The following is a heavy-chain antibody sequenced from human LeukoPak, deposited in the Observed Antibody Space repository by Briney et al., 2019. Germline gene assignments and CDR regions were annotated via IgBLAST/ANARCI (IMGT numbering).Heavy chain of an antibody. J-gene: IGHJ4*02. CDR3: AKDALKTSGIGPWGLRWFPFDY. V-gene: IGHV3-48*03. CDR2: ISSSGSTI. D-gene: IGHD1-26*01. Sequence: GGSLRLSCAASGFTFSSYEMNWVRQAPGKGLEWVSYISSSGSTIYYADSVKGRFTISRDNSKNTLYLQMNSLRAEDTAVYYCAKDALKTSGIGPWGLRWFPFDYWGQGTLVTVSS. CDR1: GFTFSSYE.